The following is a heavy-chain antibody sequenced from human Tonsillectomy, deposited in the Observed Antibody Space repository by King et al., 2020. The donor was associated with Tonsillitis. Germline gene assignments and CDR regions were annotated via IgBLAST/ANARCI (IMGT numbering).Heavy chain of an antibody. CDR1: GFTFSSYE. J-gene: IGHJ3*02. Sequence: DVQLVESGGGLVQPGGSLRLSCAASGFTFSSYEMNWVRQAPGKGLEWVSYISSSGSTIYYADSVKGRFTISRDNAKNSLYLQMNSLRAEDTAVYYYARRKSGDDAFDIWGQGTMVTVSS. V-gene: IGHV3-48*03. CDR2: ISSSGSTI. CDR3: ARRKSGDDAFDI. D-gene: IGHD3-10*01.